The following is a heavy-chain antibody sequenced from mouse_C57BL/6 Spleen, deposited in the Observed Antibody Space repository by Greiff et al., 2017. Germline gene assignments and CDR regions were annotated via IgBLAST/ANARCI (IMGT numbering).Heavy chain of an antibody. J-gene: IGHJ2*01. Sequence: EVKLEESGPGLVKPSQSLSLTCSVTGYSITSGYYWNWIRQFPGNKLEWMGYISYDGSNNYNPSLKNRISITRDTSKNQFFLKLNSVTTEDTATYYCARGLYGYYFDYWGQGTTLTVSS. CDR1: GYSITSGYY. CDR2: ISYDGSN. V-gene: IGHV3-6*01. D-gene: IGHD1-2*01. CDR3: ARGLYGYYFDY.